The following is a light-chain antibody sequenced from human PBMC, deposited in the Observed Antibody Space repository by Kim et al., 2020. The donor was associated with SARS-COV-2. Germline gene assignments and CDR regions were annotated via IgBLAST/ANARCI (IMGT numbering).Light chain of an antibody. V-gene: IGKV3-15*01. CDR1: QSISSN. Sequence: ETLMTQSPATLSVSPGERATLSCMASQSISSNLAWYQQKPGQAPRLLIYGASTRATGVPARFSGSGSGTEFTLTVSSLQSEDFAVYYCQHYNNWPTFGGGTKVDIK. CDR3: QHYNNWPT. J-gene: IGKJ4*01. CDR2: GAS.